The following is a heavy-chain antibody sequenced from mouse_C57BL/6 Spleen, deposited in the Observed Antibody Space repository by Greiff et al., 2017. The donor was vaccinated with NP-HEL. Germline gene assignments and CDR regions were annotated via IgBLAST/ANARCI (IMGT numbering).Heavy chain of an antibody. CDR1: GYTFTSYW. CDR2: IYPGSGST. J-gene: IGHJ3*01. V-gene: IGHV1-55*01. Sequence: QVQLKQPGAELVKPGASVKMSCKASGYTFTSYWITWVKQRPGQGLEWIGDIYPGSGSTNYNEKFKSKATLTVDTSSSTAYMQLSSLTSEDSAVYYCARVRDYDEGFAYWGQGTLVTVSA. CDR3: ARVRDYDEGFAY. D-gene: IGHD2-4*01.